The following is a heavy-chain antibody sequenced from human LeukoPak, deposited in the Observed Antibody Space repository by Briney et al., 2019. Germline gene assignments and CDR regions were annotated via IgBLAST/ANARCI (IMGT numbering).Heavy chain of an antibody. CDR2: IYYTGST. Sequence: SETLSLTCTVSGNSISSGDNYWSWIRQPAGKGLEWIGYIYYTGSTNYNSPLKSRVTISVDTSKNQFSLNLSSVTAADTAMYYCARAVLATKSEHWFDSWGQGTLVTVSS. V-gene: IGHV4-61*10. D-gene: IGHD2-8*01. CDR3: ARAVLATKSEHWFDS. J-gene: IGHJ5*01. CDR1: GNSISSGDNY.